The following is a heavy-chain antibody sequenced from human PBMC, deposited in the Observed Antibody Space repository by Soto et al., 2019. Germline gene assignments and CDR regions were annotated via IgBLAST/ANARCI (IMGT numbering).Heavy chain of an antibody. CDR1: GFTFSSYS. V-gene: IGHV3-48*01. CDR3: ARPIYDFCSGYYFIPSTGFDY. D-gene: IGHD3-3*01. Sequence: EVQLVESGGGLVQPGGSLRLSCAASGFTFSSYSMNWVRQAPGKGLEWVSYISSSSSTISYASSVKGRFTISRDNAKMPLYLQRNSLRAEDTAVYYYARPIYDFCSGYYFIPSTGFDYWGQGTLVTVSS. CDR2: ISSSSSTI. J-gene: IGHJ4*02.